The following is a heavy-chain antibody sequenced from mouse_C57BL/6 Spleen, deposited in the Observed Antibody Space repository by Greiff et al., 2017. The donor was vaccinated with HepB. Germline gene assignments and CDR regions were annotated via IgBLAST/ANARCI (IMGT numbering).Heavy chain of an antibody. D-gene: IGHD4-1*01. CDR3: ASVGLTGTGWYFDI. Sequence: VQLQQSGPELVKPGASVKISCKASGYAFSSSWMNWVKQRPGKGLEWLGRIYPGDGDTNYNGKFKGKATRTADKYSSTAYMQLSSLTSEDSAFYFCASVGLTGTGWYFDIWGTGTTVTVAS. V-gene: IGHV1-82*01. CDR2: IYPGDGDT. CDR1: GYAFSSSW. J-gene: IGHJ1*03.